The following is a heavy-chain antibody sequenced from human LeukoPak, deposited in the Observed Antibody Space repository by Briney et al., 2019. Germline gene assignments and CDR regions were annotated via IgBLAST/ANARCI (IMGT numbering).Heavy chain of an antibody. V-gene: IGHV4-34*01. CDR1: GGSFSGYC. CDR3: ARGGAARPRGWFDP. Sequence: SETLSLTCAVYGGSFSGYCWSWIRQPPGKGLEWIGEINHSGGTNYNPSLKSRVTISVDTSKNQFSLKLSSVTAADTAVYYCARGGAARPRGWFDPWGQGTLVTVSS. D-gene: IGHD6-6*01. J-gene: IGHJ5*02. CDR2: INHSGGT.